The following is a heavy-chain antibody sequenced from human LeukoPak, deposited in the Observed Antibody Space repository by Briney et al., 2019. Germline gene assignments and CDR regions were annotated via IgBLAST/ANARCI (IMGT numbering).Heavy chain of an antibody. CDR1: GFTFSSYG. CDR2: ISYDGSNK. D-gene: IGHD3-10*01. CDR3: ARDRAYGPYYYYGMDV. J-gene: IGHJ6*02. V-gene: IGHV3-30*03. Sequence: GGSLRLSCAASGFTFSSYGMHWVRQAPGKRLEWVAVISYDGSNKYYADSVKGRFTISRDNSKNTLYLQMNSLRAEDTAVYYCARDRAYGPYYYYGMDVWGQGTTVTVSS.